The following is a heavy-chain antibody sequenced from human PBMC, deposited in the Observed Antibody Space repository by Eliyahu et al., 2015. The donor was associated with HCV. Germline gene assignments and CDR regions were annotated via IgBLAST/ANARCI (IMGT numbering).Heavy chain of an antibody. J-gene: IGHJ3*02. CDR1: GFTFSXYX. V-gene: IGHV3-11*01. D-gene: IGHD2-8*01. CDR3: ARGWSRPNDAFDI. Sequence: QVQLVESGGGLVKPGGSXRLSCXXSGFTFSXYXMSWIRQAPGKGLEWVSYISSSGSTIYYADSVKGRFTISRDNAKNSLYLQMNSLRAEDTAVYYCARGWSRPNDAFDIWGQGTMVTVSS. CDR2: ISSSGSTI.